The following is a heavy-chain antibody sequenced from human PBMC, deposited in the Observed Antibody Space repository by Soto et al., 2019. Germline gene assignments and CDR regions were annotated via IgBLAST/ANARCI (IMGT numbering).Heavy chain of an antibody. Sequence: PGGSLRLSCAASGFSFSISPMHWVRQAPGEGPEWVALISYDGTNKFYADSVKGRFTISRDNSKSTLYLQVDSLRPEDAAVYYCARDPKTSGGQHWAFNYFDSWGQGTLVTVS. CDR2: ISYDGTNK. D-gene: IGHD7-27*01. J-gene: IGHJ4*02. CDR3: ARDPKTSGGQHWAFNYFDS. V-gene: IGHV3-30-3*01. CDR1: GFSFSISP.